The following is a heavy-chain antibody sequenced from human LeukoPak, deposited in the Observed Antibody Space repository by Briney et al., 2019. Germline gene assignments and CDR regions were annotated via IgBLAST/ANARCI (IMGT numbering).Heavy chain of an antibody. CDR1: GYTFTGYY. V-gene: IGHV1-2*02. D-gene: IGHD1-26*01. CDR3: ARDGNFDY. J-gene: IGHJ4*02. Sequence: ASVKVSCKASGYTFTGYYMHWARQAPGQGLEWMGWINPNSGDTNYAQKFQGRVTMTRDTSISTAYMELSRLRADDTAVYYCARDGNFDYWGQGTLVTVSS. CDR2: INPNSGDT.